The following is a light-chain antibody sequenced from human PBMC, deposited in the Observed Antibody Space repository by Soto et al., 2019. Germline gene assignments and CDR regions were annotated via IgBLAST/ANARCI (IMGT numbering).Light chain of an antibody. J-gene: IGKJ1*01. CDR3: QKYNSAPWT. CDR2: SAS. V-gene: IGKV1-27*01. Sequence: DIQMTQSPSSLSASVGDRVTLTCRASQGIANSLAWYQQKPGKAPKLLIYSASTLQSGVPSRFSGSGSGTDFTLTISSLQHEDVATYYCQKYNSAPWTFGQGTKVEIK. CDR1: QGIANS.